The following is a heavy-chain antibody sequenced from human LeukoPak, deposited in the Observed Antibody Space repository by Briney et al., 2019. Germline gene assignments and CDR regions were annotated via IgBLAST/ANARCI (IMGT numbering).Heavy chain of an antibody. CDR2: IRYDGSNK. Sequence: GGSLRLSCAASGFTFSSYGMHWVRQAPGKGLEWVAFIRYDGSNKYYADSVKGRFTISRDNAKNSLYLQMNSLRAEDTALYYCAKDRAGVGPTNFDYWGQGTLVTVSS. CDR3: AKDRAGVGPTNFDY. J-gene: IGHJ4*02. V-gene: IGHV3-30*02. D-gene: IGHD1-26*01. CDR1: GFTFSSYG.